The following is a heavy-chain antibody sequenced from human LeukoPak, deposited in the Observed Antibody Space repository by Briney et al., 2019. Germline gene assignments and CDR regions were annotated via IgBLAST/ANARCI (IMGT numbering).Heavy chain of an antibody. CDR1: GYTFTSCT. CDR3: ARARYETRIWPKSRYDYYHYMDV. J-gene: IGHJ6*03. CDR2: INAGNGNT. V-gene: IGHV1-3*03. Sequence: ASVKVSCKASGYTFTSCTIHWVRQAPGQRLERMGWINAGNGNTKYSQEFQDRVTITRDTSASTAYMELSSLRSEDMAVYYCARARYETRIWPKSRYDYYHYMDVWGKGTTVTVSS. D-gene: IGHD3-3*01.